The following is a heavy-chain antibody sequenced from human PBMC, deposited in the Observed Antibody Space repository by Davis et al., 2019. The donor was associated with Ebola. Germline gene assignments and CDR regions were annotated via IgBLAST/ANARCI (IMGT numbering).Heavy chain of an antibody. CDR2: IYSGGST. J-gene: IGHJ5*02. V-gene: IGHV3-53*01. D-gene: IGHD3-10*01. CDR3: ASDYYGSGSYYNNLRS. CDR1: GFTVNSNY. Sequence: GESLKISCAASGFTVNSNYMSWVRQAPGKGLEWVSVIYSGGSTYYADSVKGRFTISRDNSKNTLYLQMNSLRAEDTAVYYCASDYYGSGSYYNNLRSWGQGTLVTVSS.